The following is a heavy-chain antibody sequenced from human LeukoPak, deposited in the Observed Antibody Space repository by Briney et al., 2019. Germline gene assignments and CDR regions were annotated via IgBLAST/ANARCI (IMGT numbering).Heavy chain of an antibody. V-gene: IGHV3-7*01. CDR1: GFSFSAYW. Sequence: PGRSLRLSCAASGFSFSAYWMTWVRQAPGTGLEWVANINPAGTETYYVDPVKGRFTISRDNAKNLLYLQMNSLRAEDTAVYYCARFGYVAAVDLWGPGTLVTVSS. D-gene: IGHD2-15*01. CDR2: INPAGTET. CDR3: ARFGYVAAVDL. J-gene: IGHJ4*02.